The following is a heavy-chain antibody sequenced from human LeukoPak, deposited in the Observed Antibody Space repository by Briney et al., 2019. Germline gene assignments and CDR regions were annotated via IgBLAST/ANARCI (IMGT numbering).Heavy chain of an antibody. D-gene: IGHD3-3*02. CDR2: LSYTGST. V-gene: IGHV4-39*01. CDR1: GGSISSFSYY. Sequence: SETLSLTCTVSGGSISSFSYYLGWIRQPPGKGLEWIGSLSYTGSTYYSPSPKGRLTISVDTSKNHFSLKLKSVTAADTAVYYCAIRRAPFFVGFDPWGQGALVTVSS. J-gene: IGHJ5*02. CDR3: AIRRAPFFVGFDP.